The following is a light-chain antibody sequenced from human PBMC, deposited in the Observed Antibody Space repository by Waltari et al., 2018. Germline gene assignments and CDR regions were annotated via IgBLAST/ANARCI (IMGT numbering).Light chain of an antibody. J-gene: IGLJ2*01. CDR2: LNSDGSH. CDR3: QTWGTVL. Sequence: QLVLTQSPSASASLGASVKLTCTLSSGHSRYAIAWHQQQPEKGPRFWMKLNSDGSHSKGDGIPDRFSGSSSGAERYLTISSLQSEDEADYYCQTWGTVLFGGGTKLTVL. V-gene: IGLV4-69*01. CDR1: SGHSRYA.